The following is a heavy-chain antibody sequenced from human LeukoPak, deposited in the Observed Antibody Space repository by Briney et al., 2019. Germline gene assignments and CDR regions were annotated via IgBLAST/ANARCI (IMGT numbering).Heavy chain of an antibody. CDR2: IYYSGST. CDR1: GGSISSYY. D-gene: IGHD6-19*01. V-gene: IGHV4-59*01. CDR3: ARVLGSSGWARVDY. Sequence: SETLSLTCTVSGGSISSYYWSWLRQPPGKGLEWFGYIYYSGSTNYNPSLKSRVTISVDTSKNQFSLKLSSVTAADTAVYYCARVLGSSGWARVDYWGQGTLVTVSS. J-gene: IGHJ4*02.